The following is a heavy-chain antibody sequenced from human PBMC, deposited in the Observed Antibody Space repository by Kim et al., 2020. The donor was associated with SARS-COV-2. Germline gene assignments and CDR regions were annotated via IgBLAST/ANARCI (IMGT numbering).Heavy chain of an antibody. CDR1: GFTFSSYA. CDR2: IYSGGSST. V-gene: IGHV3-23*03. J-gene: IGHJ4*02. Sequence: GGSLRLSCAASGFTFSSYAMSWVRQAPGKGLEWVSVIYSGGSSTYYADSVKGRFTISRDNSKNTLYLQMNSLRAEDTAVYYCAKRAGIRHRVYYFDYWGQGTLVTVSS. D-gene: IGHD5-18*01. CDR3: AKRAGIRHRVYYFDY.